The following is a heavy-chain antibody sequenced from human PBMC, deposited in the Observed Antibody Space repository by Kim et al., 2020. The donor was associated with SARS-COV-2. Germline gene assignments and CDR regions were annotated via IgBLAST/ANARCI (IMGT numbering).Heavy chain of an antibody. Sequence: GGSLRLSCVASGFTFSSYGMQWARHAPGKGLEWVAIISHDGSNKYFADSLKGRFTISRDNSKNTLFLQMNSLRVEDTAVYYCAKSRVTNTASSDYWGQGTLVTVSS. CDR2: ISHDGSNK. J-gene: IGHJ4*02. V-gene: IGHV3-30*18. CDR1: GFTFSSYG. CDR3: AKSRVTNTASSDY. D-gene: IGHD4-17*01.